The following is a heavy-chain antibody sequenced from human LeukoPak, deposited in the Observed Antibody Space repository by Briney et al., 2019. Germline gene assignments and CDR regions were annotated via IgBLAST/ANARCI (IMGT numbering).Heavy chain of an antibody. J-gene: IGHJ2*01. CDR2: ISGSGGST. D-gene: IGHD2-2*01. CDR1: GFTFSSYA. V-gene: IGHV3-23*01. CDR3: AKVGPLGYCSSTSCYFWYFDL. Sequence: GGSLRLSCAASGFTFSSYAMSWVRQAPGKGLEWVSAISGSGGSTYYADSVKGRFTISKDNSKNTLYLQMNSLRAEDTAVYYCAKVGPLGYCSSTSCYFWYFDLWDRGTLVTVSS.